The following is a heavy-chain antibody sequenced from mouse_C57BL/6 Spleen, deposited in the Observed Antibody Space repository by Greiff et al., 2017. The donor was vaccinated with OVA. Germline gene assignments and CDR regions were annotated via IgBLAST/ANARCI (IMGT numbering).Heavy chain of an antibody. CDR1: GYAFSSYW. D-gene: IGHD2-1*01. V-gene: IGHV1-80*01. Sequence: VKLQESGAELVKPGASVKISCKASGYAFSSYWMNWVKQRPGKGLEWIGQIYPGDGDTNYNGKFKGKATLTADKSSSTAYMQLSSLTSEDSAVYVCARGALYYGNYGYFDVWGTGTTVTVSS. CDR2: IYPGDGDT. J-gene: IGHJ1*03. CDR3: ARGALYYGNYGYFDV.